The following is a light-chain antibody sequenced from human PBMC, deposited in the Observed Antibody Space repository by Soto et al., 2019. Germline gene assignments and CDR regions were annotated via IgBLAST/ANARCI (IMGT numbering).Light chain of an antibody. CDR1: QSVSSNL. Sequence: EIVLTQSPCTLSLSPGERATLSCRASQSVSSNLLAWYQEKPGQAPRLLIFGASRRATGIPDRFSGSGSGTDFTLTISRLEPEDFAVYYCQQYGSSPLWTFGQGTKVDI. J-gene: IGKJ1*01. CDR3: QQYGSSPLWT. V-gene: IGKV3-20*01. CDR2: GAS.